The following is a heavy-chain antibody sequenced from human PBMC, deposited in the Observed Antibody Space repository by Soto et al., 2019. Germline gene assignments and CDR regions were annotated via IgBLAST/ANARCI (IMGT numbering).Heavy chain of an antibody. V-gene: IGHV3-23*01. CDR2: ISGSGGTR. D-gene: IGHD2-2*01. J-gene: IGHJ6*02. CDR3: AKAPYPVVVVPAANGMDV. Sequence: EVQLLESGGGLIQPGGSLRLSCAASGLTFSRYAMNWVRQAPGKGLEWVSVISGSGGTRYYADSVKGRFTISRDNSKGILYLHMNSLRADDTAVYYCAKAPYPVVVVPAANGMDVWGQGTTVTVSS. CDR1: GLTFSRYA.